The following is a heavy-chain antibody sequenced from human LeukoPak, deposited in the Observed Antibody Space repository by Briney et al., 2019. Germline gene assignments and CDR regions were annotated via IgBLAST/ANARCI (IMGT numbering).Heavy chain of an antibody. CDR2: INPSGGST. Sequence: GAPVKVSCKASGYTFTSYYMHWVRQAPGQGLEWMGIINPSGGSTSYAQKFQGRVTMTRDTSTSTVYMELSSLRSEDTAVYYCARDWYDSSGLMYYFDYWGQGTLVTVSS. V-gene: IGHV1-46*01. CDR1: GYTFTSYY. D-gene: IGHD3-22*01. CDR3: ARDWYDSSGLMYYFDY. J-gene: IGHJ4*02.